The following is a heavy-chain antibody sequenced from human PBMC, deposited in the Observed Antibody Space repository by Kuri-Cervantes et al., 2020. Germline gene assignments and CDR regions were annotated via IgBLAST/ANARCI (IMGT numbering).Heavy chain of an antibody. CDR2: ISFDGSTK. J-gene: IGHJ6*02. V-gene: IGHV3-30*03. D-gene: IGHD2-2*01. CDR1: GFTFSSYG. CDR3: ARYCSSTSCSLRYGMDV. Sequence: GESLKISCAASGFTFSSYGMHWVRQPPGKGLEWVAVISFDGSTKCYTDSVRGRFTISRDNSKNTLFLQMNSLRAEDTAVYFCARYCSSTSCSLRYGMDVWGQGTTVTVSS.